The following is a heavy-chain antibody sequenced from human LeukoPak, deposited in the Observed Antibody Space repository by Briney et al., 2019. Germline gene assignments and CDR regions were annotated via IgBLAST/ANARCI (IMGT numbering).Heavy chain of an antibody. V-gene: IGHV3-74*01. CDR1: GFTFSSAW. CDR3: TRDYSYAMAA. D-gene: IGHD2-21*01. CDR2: INSDGSST. J-gene: IGHJ6*02. Sequence: PGGSLRLSCAASGFTFSSAWMHWVRQTPGKGLVWVSRINSDGSSTNYADSAKGRFTISRDNAKNMVNLQMNSLRAEDTAIYYCTRDYSYAMAAWGQGTTVTVSS.